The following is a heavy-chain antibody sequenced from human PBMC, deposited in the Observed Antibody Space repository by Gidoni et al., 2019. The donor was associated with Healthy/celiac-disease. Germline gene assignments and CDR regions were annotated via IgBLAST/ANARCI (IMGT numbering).Heavy chain of an antibody. CDR1: GFPVSSNY. CDR2: IYSGGST. J-gene: IGHJ4*02. D-gene: IGHD6-19*01. CDR3: ARDLSSGWYEDY. Sequence: EVQLVESGGGLVQPGGSLRLSCAASGFPVSSNYMSWVRQAPGKGLEWVSVIYSGGSTYYADSVKGRFTISRDNSKNTLYLQMNSLRAEDTAVYYCARDLSSGWYEDYWGQGTLVTVSS. V-gene: IGHV3-66*02.